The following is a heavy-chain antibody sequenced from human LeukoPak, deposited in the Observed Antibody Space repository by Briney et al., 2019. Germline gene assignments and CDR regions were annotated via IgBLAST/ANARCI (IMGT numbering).Heavy chain of an antibody. CDR2: IYYSGITYYSGSI. D-gene: IGHD4/OR15-4a*01. CDR1: GGSISSNSYY. J-gene: IGHJ5*02. Sequence: KPSETLSLTCTVSGGSISSNSYYWGWIRQPPGKGLEWIGSIYYSGITYYSGSIFYNPSLKSRVTITVDTSKSQFSLKLGSVIAADTAVYYCVDYSPSSGCFDPWGQGTLVTISS. CDR3: VDYSPSSGCFDP. V-gene: IGHV4-39*07.